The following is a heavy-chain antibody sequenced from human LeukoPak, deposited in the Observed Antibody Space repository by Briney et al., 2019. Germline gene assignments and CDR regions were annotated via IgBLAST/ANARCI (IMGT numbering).Heavy chain of an antibody. CDR1: GYTLTELS. Sequence: ASVKVSCKVSGYTLTELSMHWERQAPGKGLEWMGGFDPEDGETIYAQKFQGRVTMTEDTSTDTAYMELSSLRSEDTAVYYCATGPYSSSWYWFDPWGQGTLVTVSS. D-gene: IGHD6-13*01. J-gene: IGHJ5*02. CDR3: ATGPYSSSWYWFDP. CDR2: FDPEDGET. V-gene: IGHV1-24*01.